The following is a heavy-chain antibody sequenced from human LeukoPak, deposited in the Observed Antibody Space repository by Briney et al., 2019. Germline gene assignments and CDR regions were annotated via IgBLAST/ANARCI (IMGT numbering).Heavy chain of an antibody. CDR3: ARDPQNSGSFNRFDP. J-gene: IGHJ5*02. CDR2: INWNGGST. V-gene: IGHV3-20*01. D-gene: IGHD1-26*01. Sequence: INWNGGSTGYADSVKGPFTISRDNAKNSLYLQMNSLRAEDTALYHCARDPQNSGSFNRFDPWGQGTLVTVSS.